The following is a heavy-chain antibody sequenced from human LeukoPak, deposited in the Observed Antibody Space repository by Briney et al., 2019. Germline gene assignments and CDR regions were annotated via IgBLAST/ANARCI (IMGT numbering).Heavy chain of an antibody. CDR3: ARGRGPYGWFDP. CDR1: GFSSSDYW. D-gene: IGHD3-10*01. V-gene: IGHV3-74*01. J-gene: IGHJ5*02. Sequence: GGSLRLSCAASGFSSSDYWMHWVRHAPGKGLVWVSRMNSDGTTANYADSVKGRFTISRDNAKNTLYLQMNSLRAEDTAVYYCARGRGPYGWFDPWGQGTLVTVSS. CDR2: MNSDGTTA.